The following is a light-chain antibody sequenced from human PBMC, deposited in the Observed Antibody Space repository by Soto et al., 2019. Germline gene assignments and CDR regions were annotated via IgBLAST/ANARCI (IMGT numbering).Light chain of an antibody. CDR1: QSLTTN. J-gene: IGKJ5*01. CDR3: QQYNNWPPIT. V-gene: IGKV3-15*01. CDR2: GAS. Sequence: ETMRTQAPATLAVSPGEIATLSSRSSQSLTTNMAWYQQKPGQAPRLLIYGASTRATGIPARFSGSGSGTEFTLTISSLQSEDFAVYYCQQYNNWPPITFGQGTRLEIK.